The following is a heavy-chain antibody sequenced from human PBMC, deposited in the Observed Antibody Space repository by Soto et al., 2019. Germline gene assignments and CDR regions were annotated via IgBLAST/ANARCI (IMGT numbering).Heavy chain of an antibody. Sequence: GGSLRLSCAASGFTFSTYAMSWVRQAPRKGLEWVSAISGNGGDYTYYADSVKGRFTISRDNSKSTLYLQMNSLRAEDTAVYYCVPLCRYCSTTTPSWGQGTLVTVSS. CDR3: VPLCRYCSTTTPS. CDR1: GFTFSTYA. J-gene: IGHJ4*02. CDR2: ISGNGGDYT. V-gene: IGHV3-23*01. D-gene: IGHD2-2*01.